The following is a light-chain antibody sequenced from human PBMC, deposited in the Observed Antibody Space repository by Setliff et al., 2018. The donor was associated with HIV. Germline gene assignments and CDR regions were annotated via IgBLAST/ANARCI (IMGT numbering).Light chain of an antibody. CDR3: CSNTGSNTFV. J-gene: IGLJ1*01. CDR2: QAT. V-gene: IGLV2-23*01. Sequence: QSVLAQPASVSGSPGQSITISCTGTSNDVGRYDLVSWYQQHPARAPKLIIYQATSRPSGVSNRFSGSKSGNVASLTISGLQAEDEADYYCCSNTGSNTFVFGTGTKVTVL. CDR1: SNDVGRYDL.